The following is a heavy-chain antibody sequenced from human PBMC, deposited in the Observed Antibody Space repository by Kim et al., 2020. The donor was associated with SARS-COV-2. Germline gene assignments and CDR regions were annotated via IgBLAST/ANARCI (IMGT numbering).Heavy chain of an antibody. Sequence: FTISRDNSKNTLYLQMNSLRAEDTAVYYCARGGFSGGSCYSIYYYYGMDVWGQGTTVTVSS. V-gene: IGHV3-30*14. CDR3: ARGGFSGGSCYSIYYYYGMDV. J-gene: IGHJ6*02. D-gene: IGHD2-15*01.